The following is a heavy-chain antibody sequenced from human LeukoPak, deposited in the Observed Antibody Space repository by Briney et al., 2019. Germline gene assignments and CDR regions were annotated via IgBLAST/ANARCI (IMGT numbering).Heavy chain of an antibody. CDR1: GYTFTGYY. V-gene: IGHV1-2*02. D-gene: IGHD6-19*01. J-gene: IGHJ4*02. CDR3: ARDRVGSGWPRPWYFEF. CDR2: INPNTGAT. Sequence: ASVKVSCKPSGYTFTGYYLHWVRQAPGQGLEWMGWINPNTGATIYAEKFQGRVTMTRDTSIDTAYMEMRSLRSVDTAVYYCARDRVGSGWPRPWYFEFWGRGTLITVSS.